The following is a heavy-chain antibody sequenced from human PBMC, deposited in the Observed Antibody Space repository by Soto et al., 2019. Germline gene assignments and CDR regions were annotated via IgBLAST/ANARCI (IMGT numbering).Heavy chain of an antibody. V-gene: IGHV3-48*01. D-gene: IGHD2-15*01. CDR1: GFSFSTYG. CDR3: ARPRYCSGGNCFFDY. CDR2: ISTSSSTI. J-gene: IGHJ4*02. Sequence: PGGSLRLSCAASGFSFSTYGMNWVRQAPGKGLEWVSYISTSSSTIYYADSVKGQFTISRDNAKSSLSLQMNSLRAEDTAVYYCARPRYCSGGNCFFDYWGQGALVTVSS.